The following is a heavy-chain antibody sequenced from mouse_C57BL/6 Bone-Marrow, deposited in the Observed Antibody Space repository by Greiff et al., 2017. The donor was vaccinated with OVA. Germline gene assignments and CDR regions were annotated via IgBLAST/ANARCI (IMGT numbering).Heavy chain of an antibody. J-gene: IGHJ1*03. Sequence: VNLVESGPELVKPGASVKISCKASGYAFSSSWMNWVKQRPGKGLEWIGRIYPGDGDTNYNGKFKGKATLTADKSSSTAYMQLSSLTSEDSAVYFCARGEDYGSSPSYWCFDVWGTGTTVTVSS. CDR1: GYAFSSSW. CDR2: IYPGDGDT. D-gene: IGHD1-1*01. CDR3: ARGEDYGSSPSYWCFDV. V-gene: IGHV1-82*01.